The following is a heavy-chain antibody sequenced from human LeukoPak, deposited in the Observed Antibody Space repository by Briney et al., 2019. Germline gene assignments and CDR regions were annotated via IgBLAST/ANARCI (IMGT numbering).Heavy chain of an antibody. CDR3: ARTSKRFGPNDY. D-gene: IGHD3-10*01. J-gene: IGHJ4*02. V-gene: IGHV1-69*06. Sequence: ASVKVSCKASGGTFSSYAISWVRQAPGQGLEWMGGIIPIFGTANYAQKFQGRVTITADKSTSTAYMELSSLRSEDTAVYYCARTSKRFGPNDYWGQGTLVTVSS. CDR2: IIPIFGTA. CDR1: GGTFSSYA.